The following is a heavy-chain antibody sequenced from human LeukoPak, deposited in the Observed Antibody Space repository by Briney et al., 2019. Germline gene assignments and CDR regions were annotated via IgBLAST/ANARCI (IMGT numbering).Heavy chain of an antibody. CDR3: ARPTLDDHYYIDV. CDR1: GYIFTSDW. D-gene: IGHD2-2*03. J-gene: IGHJ6*03. V-gene: IGHV5-51*01. Sequence: GESLKISCKVSGYIFTSDWIGWVRQVPGKGLEWMGIIHPGDPDTRYSPSFQGQVTFSADKSISTAYLQWSSLKASDTAIYYCARPTLDDHYYIDVWGKGTTVTVSS. CDR2: IHPGDPDT.